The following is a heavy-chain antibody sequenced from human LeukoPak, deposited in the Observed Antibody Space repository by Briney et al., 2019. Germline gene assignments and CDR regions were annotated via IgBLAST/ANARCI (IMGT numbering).Heavy chain of an antibody. D-gene: IGHD6-19*01. CDR2: IYYSGAT. CDR1: GGSIRNSDYY. J-gene: IGHJ5*02. V-gene: IGHV4-39*01. CDR3: ARQKRGYTSGGDWFDP. Sequence: SETLSLTCSVSGGSIRNSDYYWGWIRQPPGKGLEWIAIIYYSGATYYNPSLKSRVTISADTSKNQFSLKVSSVTAADTAVYYCARQKRGYTSGGDWFDPWGQGTLVTVSS.